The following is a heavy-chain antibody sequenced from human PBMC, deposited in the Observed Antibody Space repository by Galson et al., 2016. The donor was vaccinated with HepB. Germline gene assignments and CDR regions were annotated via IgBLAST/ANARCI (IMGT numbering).Heavy chain of an antibody. D-gene: IGHD3-22*01. CDR3: ARDSVFTLSKGVPFDH. CDR1: GFTFSNYW. J-gene: IGHJ4*02. CDR2: VNGDGTNI. Sequence: SLRLSCAVSGFTFSNYWMHWVRQAPGKGLMWISRVNGDGTNIAYADSVKGRSTISRDNAKDTIYLEMNGLRAEDTAVYYCARDSVFTLSKGVPFDHWGQGTPVTVSS. V-gene: IGHV3-74*01.